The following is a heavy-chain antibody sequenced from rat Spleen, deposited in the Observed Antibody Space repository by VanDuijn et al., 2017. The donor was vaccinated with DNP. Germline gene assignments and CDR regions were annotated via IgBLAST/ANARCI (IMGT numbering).Heavy chain of an antibody. CDR1: GYTFTTYY. J-gene: IGHJ2*01. D-gene: IGHD1-11*01. V-gene: IGHV1-43*01. CDR3: SAGRGGPDY. CDR2: VNTGSGGT. Sequence: QVQLQQSGAELSKPGSSVKISCKASGYTFTTYYIGWIKQTTGQGLDYIGYVNTGSGGTNYNEKFKGKATLTVDKSSSTAFMQLSSLTPDDSAVYYCSAGRGGPDYWGQGVMVTVSS.